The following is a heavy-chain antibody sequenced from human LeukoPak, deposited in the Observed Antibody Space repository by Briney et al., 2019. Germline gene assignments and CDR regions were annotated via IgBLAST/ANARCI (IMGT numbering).Heavy chain of an antibody. CDR1: EYTFTSYD. V-gene: IGHV1-8*03. Sequence: GASVKVSCKASEYTFTSYDINWVRQATGQGLEWMGWMNPNSGNTGYAQKFQGRVTITRNTSISTAYMELSSLRSEDTAVYYCARSPIAAAVPWRYYYYYMDVWGKGTTVTVSS. CDR2: MNPNSGNT. D-gene: IGHD6-13*01. CDR3: ARSPIAAAVPWRYYYYYMDV. J-gene: IGHJ6*03.